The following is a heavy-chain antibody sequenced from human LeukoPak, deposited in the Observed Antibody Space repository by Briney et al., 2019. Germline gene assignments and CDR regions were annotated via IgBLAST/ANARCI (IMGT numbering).Heavy chain of an antibody. CDR1: GYTFTGYY. Sequence: ASVKVSCKASGYTFTGYYMHWVRQAPGQGLEWMGWINPNSGGTNYAQKFQGRVTMTRDTSISTAYMELSRLRSDDTAVYYCARGGVTFGGAYYTDVWGKGTTVTVSS. J-gene: IGHJ6*03. CDR3: ARGGVTFGGAYYTDV. V-gene: IGHV1-2*02. CDR2: INPNSGGT. D-gene: IGHD3-16*01.